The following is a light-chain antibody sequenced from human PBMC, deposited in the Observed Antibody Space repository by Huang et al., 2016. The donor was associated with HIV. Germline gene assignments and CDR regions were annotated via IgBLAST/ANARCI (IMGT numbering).Light chain of an antibody. J-gene: IGKJ2*01. CDR2: DAS. CDR1: QSVRNY. CDR3: QQRSNWPPIT. V-gene: IGKV3-11*01. Sequence: EIVLTQSPVTLSLSPGERATLPCRASQSVRNYLAWYQQKPGQAPRLLIYDASNRATGIPARFRGSGSGTDFTLTISSLEPEEFAVYYCQQRSNWPPITFGQGTKLEIK.